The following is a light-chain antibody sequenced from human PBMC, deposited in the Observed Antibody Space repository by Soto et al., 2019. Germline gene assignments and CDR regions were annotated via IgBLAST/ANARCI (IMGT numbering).Light chain of an antibody. Sequence: TQSPATLSASVGDRVTITCRASQGISSYLAWYQQKPGKAPKLLIYAASTLQSGVPSRFSGSGSGTEFTLTISSLQPDDFATYYCQHYNSYSEAFGQGTKV. V-gene: IGKV1-9*01. CDR1: QGISSY. J-gene: IGKJ1*01. CDR3: QHYNSYSEA. CDR2: AAS.